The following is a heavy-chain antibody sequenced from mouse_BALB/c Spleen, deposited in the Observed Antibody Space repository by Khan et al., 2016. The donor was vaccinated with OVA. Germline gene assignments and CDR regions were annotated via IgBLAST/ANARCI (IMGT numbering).Heavy chain of an antibody. D-gene: IGHD4-1*01. CDR2: ITYSGST. CDR1: GFSITSDYV. V-gene: IGHV3-2*02. Sequence: EVKLVESGPGLVKPSQSLSLTCTVTGFSITSDYVRNWIRQFPGNKLEWMGYITYSGSTSYNPSLKSRISITRDTSKNQFFLQLNFVTTEDTATYYCAMGRTYWGQGTLVTVSA. J-gene: IGHJ3*01. CDR3: AMGRTY.